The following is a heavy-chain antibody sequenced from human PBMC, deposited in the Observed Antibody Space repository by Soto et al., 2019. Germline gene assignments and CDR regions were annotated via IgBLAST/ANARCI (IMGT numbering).Heavy chain of an antibody. D-gene: IGHD5-18*01. CDR1: GFTFSSYG. Sequence: PGGSLRVSWTASGFTFSSYGMHWVRQAPGKGLEWVAVISYDGSNKYYADSVKGRFTISRDNSKNTLYLQMNSLRAEDTAVYYCAKELAAMVYYYYGMDVWGQGTTVTVSS. J-gene: IGHJ6*02. V-gene: IGHV3-30*18. CDR3: AKELAAMVYYYYGMDV. CDR2: ISYDGSNK.